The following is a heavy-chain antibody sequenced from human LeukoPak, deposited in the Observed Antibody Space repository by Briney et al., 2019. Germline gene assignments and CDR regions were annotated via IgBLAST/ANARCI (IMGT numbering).Heavy chain of an antibody. CDR1: GYTFTSYY. J-gene: IGHJ4*02. D-gene: IGHD3-22*01. CDR2: FSPSGGGT. V-gene: IGHV1-46*01. Sequence: ASVKVSCKASGYTFTSYYMHWVRRAPGQGLEWMGMFSPSGGGTTYAQKFQGRVTMTRDTSTSTVYLALSSLRSEDTAVYYCARGRFLLDYYRFDYWGQGTLVTVSS. CDR3: ARGRFLLDYYRFDY.